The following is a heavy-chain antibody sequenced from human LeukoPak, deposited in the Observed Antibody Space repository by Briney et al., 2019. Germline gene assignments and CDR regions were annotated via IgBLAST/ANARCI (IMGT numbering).Heavy chain of an antibody. Sequence: ASVKVSCKASGYTFTGYYMHWVRQAPGQGLEWMGWINTNTGNPTYAQGFTGRFVFSLDTSVSTAYLEISSLKAEDTAVYYCARARYCIGTTCPAGYYGMDVWGQGTTVTVSS. J-gene: IGHJ6*02. CDR2: INTNTGNP. CDR3: ARARYCIGTTCPAGYYGMDV. V-gene: IGHV7-4-1*02. CDR1: GYTFTGYY. D-gene: IGHD2/OR15-2a*01.